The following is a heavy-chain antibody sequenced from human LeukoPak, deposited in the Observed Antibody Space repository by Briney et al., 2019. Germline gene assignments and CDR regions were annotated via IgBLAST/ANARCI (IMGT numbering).Heavy chain of an antibody. J-gene: IGHJ6*02. V-gene: IGHV3-43*02. CDR3: AKDLGATTRSLYYYYYGMDV. CDR1: GFTFDDYA. CDR2: ISGDGGST. D-gene: IGHD1-26*01. Sequence: GGPLRLSCAASGFTFDDYAMHWVRQAPGKGLEWVSLISGDGGSTYYADSVKGRFTISRDNSKNSLYLQMNSLRTEDTALYYCAKDLGATTRSLYYYYYGMDVWGQGTTVTVSS.